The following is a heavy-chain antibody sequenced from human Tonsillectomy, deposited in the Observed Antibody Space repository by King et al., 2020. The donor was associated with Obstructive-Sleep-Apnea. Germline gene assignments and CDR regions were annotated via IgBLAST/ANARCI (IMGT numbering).Heavy chain of an antibody. V-gene: IGHV4-4*02. J-gene: IGHJ6*02. CDR1: GGSISSSNW. CDR3: ARDRIQLYGMDV. CDR2: SYHSGSA. D-gene: IGHD5-18*01. Sequence: VQLQESGPGLVKPSGTLSLTCAVSGGSISSSNWWSWVRQPPGRGLEWIGESYHSGSANYNPSLKSRITISVDKTKNQFSLKLTSVTAADTAVYYCARDRIQLYGMDVWGQGTTVTVSS.